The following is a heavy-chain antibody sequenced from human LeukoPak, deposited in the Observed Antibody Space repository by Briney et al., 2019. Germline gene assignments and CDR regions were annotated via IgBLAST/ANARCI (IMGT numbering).Heavy chain of an antibody. CDR1: GYPFNNYD. V-gene: IGHV1-69*06. J-gene: IGHJ6*03. Sequence: SVKVSCKASGYPFNNYDINWVRQAPGQGLEWMGGIIPIFGTANYAQKFQGRVTITADKSTSTAYMELSSLRSEDTAVYYCARAPCGEGDCFYYYNSMAVWGTGTTVTVS. D-gene: IGHD2-21*02. CDR2: IIPIFGTA. CDR3: ARAPCGEGDCFYYYNSMAV.